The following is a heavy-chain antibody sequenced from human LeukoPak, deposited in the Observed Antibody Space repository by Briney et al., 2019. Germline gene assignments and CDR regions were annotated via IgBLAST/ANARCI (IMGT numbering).Heavy chain of an antibody. V-gene: IGHV4-4*09. CDR2: IYTSGST. CDR1: GGSISSYY. CDR3: ARLRIYYYYMHV. Sequence: SETLSLTCTVSGGSISSYYWSWIRQPPGKGLEWIGYIYTSGSTNYNPSLKSRVTISVDTSKNQFSLKLSSVTAADTAVYYCARLRIYYYYMHVWGKGTTVTVSS. J-gene: IGHJ6*03.